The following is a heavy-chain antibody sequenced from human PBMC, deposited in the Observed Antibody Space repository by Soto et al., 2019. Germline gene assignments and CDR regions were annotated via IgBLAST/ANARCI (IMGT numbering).Heavy chain of an antibody. J-gene: IGHJ5*02. Sequence: SEKVSFKASGYTFTKGDINWVRQAPGQGLEWMGWINPNSGNTGYAQKFQGRVTMTRNTSISTAYMELSSLRSEDTAVYYCARRIVAANDNWFDPWGQGTLVTVSS. CDR1: GYTFTKGD. CDR2: INPNSGNT. V-gene: IGHV1-8*01. CDR3: ARRIVAANDNWFDP. D-gene: IGHD2-15*01.